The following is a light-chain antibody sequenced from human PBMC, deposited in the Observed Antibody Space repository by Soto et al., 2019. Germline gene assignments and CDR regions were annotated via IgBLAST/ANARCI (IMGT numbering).Light chain of an antibody. Sequence: SYELTQPPSVSVAPGKTASITCGGNNIGSKSVHWYQQKPGQAPVLVIYYDSDRPSGIPERFSGSNSGNTATLTISRVEAGDEADYYCQVWDSGSDHWVFGGGTKLPVL. CDR1: NIGSKS. CDR2: YDS. J-gene: IGLJ3*02. V-gene: IGLV3-21*04. CDR3: QVWDSGSDHWV.